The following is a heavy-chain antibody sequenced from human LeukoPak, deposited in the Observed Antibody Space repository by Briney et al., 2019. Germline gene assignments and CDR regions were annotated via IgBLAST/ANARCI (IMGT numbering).Heavy chain of an antibody. CDR1: GFTFSSYS. CDR2: ISSSSSYI. V-gene: IGHV3-21*01. D-gene: IGHD4-17*01. Sequence: PGGSLRLSCAASGFTFSSYSMNWVRQAPGKGLEWVSSISSSSSYIYYADSVKGRFTISRDNAKNSLYLQMNSLRAEDTAVYYCARVFPSTVTTFDYWGQGTLVTVSS. CDR3: ARVFPSTVTTFDY. J-gene: IGHJ4*02.